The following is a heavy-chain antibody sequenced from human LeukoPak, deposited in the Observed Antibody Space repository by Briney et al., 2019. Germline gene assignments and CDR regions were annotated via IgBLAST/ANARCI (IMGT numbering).Heavy chain of an antibody. CDR1: GYSFPTYW. J-gene: IGHJ4*02. CDR3: ARPPSRGYSSSFEY. Sequence: PGESLKISCKGSGYSFPTYWIAWVRQMPGKGLEWMGIIYPDESNIRYSPSFQGQVTISADKSISTAYLQWSSLNASDTARYYCARPPSRGYSSSFEYWGQGTLVTVSS. V-gene: IGHV5-51*01. CDR2: IYPDESNI. D-gene: IGHD2-2*03.